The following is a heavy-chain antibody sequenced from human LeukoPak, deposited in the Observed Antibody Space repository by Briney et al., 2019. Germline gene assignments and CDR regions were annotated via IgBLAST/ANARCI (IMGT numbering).Heavy chain of an antibody. CDR1: GFSVGSNY. CDR3: ARVGDHYHWYLDV. Sequence: GGSLRLSCAASGFSVGSNYMNWVRQAPGKGLEWVSILYSGDSTYYADSVKGRFIVSRNNSKNTLFLQMNALRVEDTAVYYCARVGDHYHWYLDVWGRGTLVTVSS. D-gene: IGHD3-10*01. V-gene: IGHV3-53*01. CDR2: LYSGDST. J-gene: IGHJ2*01.